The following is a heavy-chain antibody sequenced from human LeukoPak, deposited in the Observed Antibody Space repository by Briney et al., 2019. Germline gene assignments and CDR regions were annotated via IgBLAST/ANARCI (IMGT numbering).Heavy chain of an antibody. CDR1: GFTFSSYA. V-gene: IGHV3-23*01. J-gene: IGHJ4*02. CDR2: ISGSGGST. CDR3: AKAASSGWSIIDY. D-gene: IGHD6-19*01. Sequence: PGGSLRLSCAASGFTFSSYAMSWVRQAPGKELEWVSAISGSGGSTYYADSVKGRFTISRDNSKNTLYLLMNSLRAEDTAVYYCAKAASSGWSIIDYWGQGTLATVSS.